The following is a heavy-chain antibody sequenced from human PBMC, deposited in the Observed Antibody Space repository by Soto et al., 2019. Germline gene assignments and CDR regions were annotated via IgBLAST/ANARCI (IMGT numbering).Heavy chain of an antibody. Sequence: GGSLRLSCAASGFTFSSYSMNWVRQAPGKGLEWVSSISSSSYIYYADSVKGRFTISRDSAKNSLYLQMNSLRAEDTAVYYCARDQPGYSYGYGLGYWGQGTLVTVSS. D-gene: IGHD5-18*01. CDR3: ARDQPGYSYGYGLGY. V-gene: IGHV3-21*01. CDR2: ISSSSYI. J-gene: IGHJ4*02. CDR1: GFTFSSYS.